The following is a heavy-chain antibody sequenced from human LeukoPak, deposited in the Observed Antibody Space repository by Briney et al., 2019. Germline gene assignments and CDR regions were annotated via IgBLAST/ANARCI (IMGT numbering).Heavy chain of an antibody. CDR1: GFTFSIYS. V-gene: IGHV3-21*01. Sequence: SGGSLRLSCAASGFTFSIYSMNWVRQAPGKGLDWVSSISSSSSYIYYADSVKGRFTISRDNAKNSLYLQMNSLRAEDTAVYYCATTRLGELSYNRYFDFWGQGTLVTVSS. CDR3: ATTRLGELSYNRYFDF. CDR2: ISSSSSYI. D-gene: IGHD3-16*02. J-gene: IGHJ4*02.